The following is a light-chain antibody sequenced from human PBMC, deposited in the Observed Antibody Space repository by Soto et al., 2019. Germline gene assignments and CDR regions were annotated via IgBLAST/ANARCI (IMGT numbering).Light chain of an antibody. Sequence: QSVLTQPASVSGSPGQAITISCTGTSSDVGAYNYVSWYQQYAGKAPKLMIYEVRNRPSGVSNRFSGSKSGNTASLTISGLQAEDEADYYCTSYTASTTGVFGTGTKVTVL. V-gene: IGLV2-14*01. CDR2: EVR. CDR3: TSYTASTTGV. J-gene: IGLJ1*01. CDR1: SSDVGAYNY.